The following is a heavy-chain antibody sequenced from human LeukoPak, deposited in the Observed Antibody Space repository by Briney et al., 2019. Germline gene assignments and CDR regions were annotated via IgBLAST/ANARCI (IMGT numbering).Heavy chain of an antibody. D-gene: IGHD3-10*01. V-gene: IGHV3-74*01. Sequence: PGGSLRLSCAPSGFTVSNTYMTWVRQAPGKGLVWVSRINSDGSSTSYADSVKGRFTISRDNAKNTLYLQMNSLRAEDTAVYYCARVLPERVWFGEPRGGMDVWGQGTTVTVSS. CDR1: GFTVSNTY. CDR2: INSDGSST. CDR3: ARVLPERVWFGEPRGGMDV. J-gene: IGHJ6*02.